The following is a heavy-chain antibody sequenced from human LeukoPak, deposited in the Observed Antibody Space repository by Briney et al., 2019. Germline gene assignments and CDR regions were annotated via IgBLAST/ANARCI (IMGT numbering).Heavy chain of an antibody. CDR2: ISGSGGST. D-gene: IGHD6-13*01. Sequence: GGSLRLSCAASGFTFSSYAMSWVRQAPGKGLEWVSAISGSGGSTYYADSVKGRFTISRDNSKNTLYLQMNSLRAEDTAVYYCAKDFNYRIAAAGLDYWGQGTLVTVSS. CDR1: GFTFSSYA. J-gene: IGHJ4*02. V-gene: IGHV3-23*01. CDR3: AKDFNYRIAAAGLDY.